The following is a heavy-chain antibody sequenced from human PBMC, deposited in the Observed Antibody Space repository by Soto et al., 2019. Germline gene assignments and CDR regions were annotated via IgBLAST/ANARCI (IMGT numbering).Heavy chain of an antibody. CDR2: LYYGRSA. CDR3: ALRSMSVVPEY. Sequence: QVQLQESGPGLVKPSETLSLTCAVSGDSISSYYCMWIRQPPGKALESIGYLYYGRSANYNPSLKSRVTMSVDTATNQCSLTLSSMTAADTAVYYCALRSMSVVPEYWGQGTLVTVSS. CDR1: GDSISSYY. J-gene: IGHJ4*02. D-gene: IGHD3-22*01. V-gene: IGHV4-59*01.